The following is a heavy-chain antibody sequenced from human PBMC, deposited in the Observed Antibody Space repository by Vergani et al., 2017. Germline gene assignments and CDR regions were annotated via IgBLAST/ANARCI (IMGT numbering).Heavy chain of an antibody. Sequence: QVQLVQSGAEVKKPGASVKVSCKASGYTFTSYGISWVRQAPGQGLEWMGRIIPILGIANYAQKFQGRVTITADKSTSTAYMELSSLRSGDTAVYYCARGSCSGGSCYSWWFDPWGQGTLVTVSS. CDR3: ARGSCSGGSCYSWWFDP. J-gene: IGHJ5*02. V-gene: IGHV1-69*04. CDR2: IIPILGIA. D-gene: IGHD2-15*01. CDR1: GYTFTSYG.